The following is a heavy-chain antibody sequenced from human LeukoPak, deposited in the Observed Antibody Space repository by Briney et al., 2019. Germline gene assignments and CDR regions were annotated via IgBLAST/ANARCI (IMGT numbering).Heavy chain of an antibody. Sequence: GESLKISCKGSGYSFTRYWIGWVRQMPGKGLEWMGIIYPGDSDTRYSPSFQGQVTISADKSISTAYLQWSSLKASDTAVYYCARQTVAGVHHYYMDVWGKGTTVTVSS. CDR1: GYSFTRYW. CDR3: ARQTVAGVHHYYMDV. V-gene: IGHV5-51*01. CDR2: IYPGDSDT. D-gene: IGHD6-19*01. J-gene: IGHJ6*03.